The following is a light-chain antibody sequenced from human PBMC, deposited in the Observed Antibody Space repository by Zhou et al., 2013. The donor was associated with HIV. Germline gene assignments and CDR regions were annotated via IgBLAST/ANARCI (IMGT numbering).Light chain of an antibody. V-gene: IGKV1-39*01. CDR1: QDISNY. CDR2: AAS. Sequence: DIQMTQSPSSLSASVGDRVTITCQASQDISNYLNWYQQKPGKAPKLLIYAASSLQSGVPSRFSGSGSGTDFTLTISSLQPEDFATYYCQQSYSTYWTFGQGTKVEIK. J-gene: IGKJ1*01. CDR3: QQSYSTYWT.